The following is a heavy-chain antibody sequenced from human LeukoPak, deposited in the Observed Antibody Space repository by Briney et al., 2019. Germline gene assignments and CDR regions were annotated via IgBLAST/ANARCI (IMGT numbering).Heavy chain of an antibody. CDR2: IYPGDSDT. Sequence: GESLKISCKGSGYSFASYWIGWVRQMPGKGLEWMGIIYPGDSDTTYSPSFQGQVTISADKSINTAYPQWSSLKASDTAMYYCARGYCSGGSCYSSAEYFQHWGQGTLVTVSS. V-gene: IGHV5-51*01. CDR3: ARGYCSGGSCYSSAEYFQH. CDR1: GYSFASYW. J-gene: IGHJ1*01. D-gene: IGHD2-15*01.